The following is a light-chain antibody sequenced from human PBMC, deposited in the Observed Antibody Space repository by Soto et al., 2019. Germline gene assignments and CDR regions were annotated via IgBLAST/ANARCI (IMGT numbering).Light chain of an antibody. J-gene: IGLJ1*01. CDR3: SSYAGNNIYV. V-gene: IGLV2-8*01. CDR1: SSDVGAYNY. Sequence: QSALTQPPSASGSPGQSVTISCTGSSSDVGAYNYVAWYQQRPGKAPKLMISDVNKRPSGVPDRFSGSKSGNTASLTVSGLQAEDEADYYCSSYAGNNIYVFGAGTKVT. CDR2: DVN.